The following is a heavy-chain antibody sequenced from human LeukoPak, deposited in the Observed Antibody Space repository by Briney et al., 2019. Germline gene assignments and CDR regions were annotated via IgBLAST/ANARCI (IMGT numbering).Heavy chain of an antibody. Sequence: PSETLSLTCAVYGGSFIGYYRSWIRQPPGKGLEWIGEINNSGSTYYNPSLKSRVTISVDTSRNQFSLKLSSVTAADTAVYYCARGFGYCYGRDFDYWGQGTLVTVSS. CDR3: ARGFGYCYGRDFDY. D-gene: IGHD5-18*01. CDR2: INNSGST. CDR1: GGSFIGYY. V-gene: IGHV4-34*01. J-gene: IGHJ4*02.